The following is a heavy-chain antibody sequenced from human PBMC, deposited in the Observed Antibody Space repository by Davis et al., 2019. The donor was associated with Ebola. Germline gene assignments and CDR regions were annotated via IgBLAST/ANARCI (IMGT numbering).Heavy chain of an antibody. J-gene: IGHJ5*02. Sequence: GESLKISCAASGFTFSDYCMTWIRQAPGKGLEWVSAISGSGGSTYYADSVKGRFTISRDKSKNTLYLQMNSLRAEDTAVYYCARPLKGRVFGVATNWFDPWGQGTLVTVSS. V-gene: IGHV3-23*01. CDR3: ARPLKGRVFGVATNWFDP. D-gene: IGHD3-3*01. CDR2: ISGSGGST. CDR1: GFTFSDYC.